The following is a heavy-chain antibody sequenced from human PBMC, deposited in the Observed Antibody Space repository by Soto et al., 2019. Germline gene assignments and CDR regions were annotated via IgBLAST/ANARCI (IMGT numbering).Heavy chain of an antibody. Sequence: QVQLQESGPGLVKPSETLSLTYTVSGGSISSYYWSSIRQPPGKGLEWIGYNYYSGSTNYNPSLKSRVTIPVDTSKNQFSLKLSSVTAADTAVYYCARQATTVTTFYFDYWGQGTLVTVSS. CDR3: ARQATTVTTFYFDY. CDR2: NYYSGST. CDR1: GGSISSYY. D-gene: IGHD4-17*01. V-gene: IGHV4-59*08. J-gene: IGHJ4*02.